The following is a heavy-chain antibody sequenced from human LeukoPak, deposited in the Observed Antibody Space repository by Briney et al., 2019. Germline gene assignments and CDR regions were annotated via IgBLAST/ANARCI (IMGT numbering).Heavy chain of an antibody. J-gene: IGHJ4*02. Sequence: GASVKVSCKASGYTFTGYCMHRVRQAPGQGLEWMGWMNPYSGGTNYAQKFQGRVTMTRDTSISTAYMELRRLSSDDTAIYYCARPYCNGGSCHDYFDYWGQGTLVSVSS. D-gene: IGHD2-15*01. CDR1: GYTFTGYC. V-gene: IGHV1-2*02. CDR2: MNPYSGGT. CDR3: ARPYCNGGSCHDYFDY.